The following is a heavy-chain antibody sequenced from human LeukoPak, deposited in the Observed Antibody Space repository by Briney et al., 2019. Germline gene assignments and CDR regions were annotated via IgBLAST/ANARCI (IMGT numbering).Heavy chain of an antibody. CDR2: IISLLGIA. J-gene: IGHJ6*02. V-gene: IGHV1-69*04. D-gene: IGHD3-3*01. CDR1: IGTLRSYA. CDR3: ASEGAEVLRFLEWSPGYYGMDV. Sequence: EASVKVSCKASIGTLRSYAISWVRRAPRQGLEWMGRIISLLGIANYAQKFRGRVTSTADKATSTADMELSSLRSEDTAVYYCASEGAEVLRFLEWSPGYYGMDVWGQGTTVTVSS.